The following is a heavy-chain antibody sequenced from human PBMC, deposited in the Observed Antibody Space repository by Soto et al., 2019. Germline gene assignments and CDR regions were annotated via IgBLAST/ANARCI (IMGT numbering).Heavy chain of an antibody. CDR1: GFSLSTSGVG. CDR2: IYWDDDK. Sequence: QITLKESGPTLVKPTQPLTLTCTFSGFSLSTSGVGVGWIRQPPGKALEWLALIYWDDDKRYSPSLKSRLTITKDTSKNQVVLTMTNMDPVDTATYYCAHSINSGYDYYYYYYMDVWGKGTTVTVSS. D-gene: IGHD5-12*01. V-gene: IGHV2-5*02. CDR3: AHSINSGYDYYYYYYMDV. J-gene: IGHJ6*03.